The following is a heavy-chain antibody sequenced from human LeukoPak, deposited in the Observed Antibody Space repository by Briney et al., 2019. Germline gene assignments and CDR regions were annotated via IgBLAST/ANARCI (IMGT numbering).Heavy chain of an antibody. J-gene: IGHJ4*02. D-gene: IGHD3-22*01. V-gene: IGHV4-38-2*01. Sequence: SETLSLTCAVSGYSISSGYYWVWIRQPPGKVLEWIGSVYHTGSTYYHPSLKSRVTISLDTSKNQFSLRLTSVTAADTALYYCASHYYASSGSLFDSWGRGSLVTVSS. CDR3: ASHYYASSGSLFDS. CDR2: VYHTGST. CDR1: GYSISSGYY.